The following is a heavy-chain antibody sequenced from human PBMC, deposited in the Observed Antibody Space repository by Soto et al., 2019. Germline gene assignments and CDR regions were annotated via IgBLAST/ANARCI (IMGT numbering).Heavy chain of an antibody. CDR1: GGTLSSYA. Sequence: QVQLVQSGAEVKKPGSSVQVSCKASGGTLSSYAISWVRQAPGQGLEWMGGIIPIFGTANYAQKFQGRVTITADESTSTAYMELSSLRSEDTAVYYCARDRRYCISTSCYGGYYYGMDVWGQGTTVTVSS. J-gene: IGHJ6*02. CDR3: ARDRRYCISTSCYGGYYYGMDV. V-gene: IGHV1-69*12. D-gene: IGHD2-2*01. CDR2: IIPIFGTA.